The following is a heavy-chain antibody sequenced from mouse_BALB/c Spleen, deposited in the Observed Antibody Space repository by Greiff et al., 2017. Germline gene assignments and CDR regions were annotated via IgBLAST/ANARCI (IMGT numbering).Heavy chain of an antibody. CDR2: IDPANGNT. V-gene: IGHV14-3*02. J-gene: IGHJ4*01. Sequence: EVQGVESGAELVKPGASVKLSCTASGFNIKDTYMHWVKQRPEQGLEWIGRIDPANGNTKYDPKFQGKATITADTSSNTAYLQLSSLTSEDTAVYYCARYGNYYYAMDYWGQGTSVTVSS. CDR3: ARYGNYYYAMDY. D-gene: IGHD2-1*01. CDR1: GFNIKDTY.